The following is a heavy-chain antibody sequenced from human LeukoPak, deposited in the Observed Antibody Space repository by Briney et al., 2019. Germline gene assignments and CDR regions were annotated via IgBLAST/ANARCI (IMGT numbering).Heavy chain of an antibody. CDR1: GLTFSSYE. CDR2: ISHSVSTI. D-gene: IGHD5-12*01. J-gene: IGHJ4*02. V-gene: IGHV3-48*03. CDR3: ARGPPNIVATGYYFDY. Sequence: GGSLRLSCAASGLTFSSYEMNWVRQAPGKGLEGVSYISHSVSTIYYTDSVKGRFTISRDNAKNSLYLQMNSLRAEDTAVYYCARGPPNIVATGYYFDYWGQGTLVTVSS.